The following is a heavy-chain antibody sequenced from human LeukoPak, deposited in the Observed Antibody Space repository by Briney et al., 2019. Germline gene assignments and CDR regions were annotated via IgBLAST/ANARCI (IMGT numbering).Heavy chain of an antibody. D-gene: IGHD6-6*01. CDR3: ARGLGSSSSSDAFDI. CDR2: ISSSSSYI. Sequence: GGSLRPSCAASGFTFSSYSMNWVRQAPGKGLEWVSSISSSSSYIYYADSVKGRFTISRDNAKNSLYLQMNSLRAEDTAVYYCARGLGSSSSSDAFDIWGQGTMVTVSS. J-gene: IGHJ3*02. V-gene: IGHV3-21*01. CDR1: GFTFSSYS.